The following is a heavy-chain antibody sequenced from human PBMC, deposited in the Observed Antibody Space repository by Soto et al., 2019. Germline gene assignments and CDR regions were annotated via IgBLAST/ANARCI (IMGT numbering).Heavy chain of an antibody. V-gene: IGHV4-59*01. Sequence: SETLSLTCTVSGGSISSYYWSWIRQPPGKGLEWIGYIYCSGSTNYNPSLKSRVTISVDTSKNQFSLKLSSVTAADTAVYYCARYLNGNTYEVWSGYYPPGDTWFEPWGQGTLVP. D-gene: IGHD3-3*01. CDR2: IYCSGST. CDR3: ARYLNGNTYEVWSGYYPPGDTWFEP. J-gene: IGHJ5*02. CDR1: GGSISSYY.